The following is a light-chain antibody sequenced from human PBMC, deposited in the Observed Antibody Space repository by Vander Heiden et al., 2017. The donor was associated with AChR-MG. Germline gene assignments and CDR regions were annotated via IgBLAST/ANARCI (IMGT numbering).Light chain of an antibody. J-gene: IGLJ1*01. V-gene: IGLV2-11*01. CDR3: CSYVGSYTYV. Sequence: QPALTQHRSVSGSPGQPVTISCTGTSIDIDDFNYISWYQQHPGKAPELIIYDVTKRPSVVPDRVSGSKSGNTASLTISGLQAEDEADYYCCSYVGSYTYVFGTGTKVTVL. CDR1: SIDIDDFNY. CDR2: DVT.